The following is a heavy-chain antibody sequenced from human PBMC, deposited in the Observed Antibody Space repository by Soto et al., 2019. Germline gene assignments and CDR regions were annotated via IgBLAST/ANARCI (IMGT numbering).Heavy chain of an antibody. CDR3: VRLMSTDTTGYFDY. CDR1: GFSLTTPGLG. Sequence: QSTLKHSGPTLVKPTQTLTLTRTVSGFSLTTPGLGVGWIRQPPGKALEWLTLVYWHDDKRYSSSLRDRLTIARDTSNNQVVLSMTNMDPEDSATYYCVRLMSTDTTGYFDYWGQGILVTVSS. CDR2: VYWHDDK. J-gene: IGHJ4*02. V-gene: IGHV2-5*01. D-gene: IGHD1-1*01.